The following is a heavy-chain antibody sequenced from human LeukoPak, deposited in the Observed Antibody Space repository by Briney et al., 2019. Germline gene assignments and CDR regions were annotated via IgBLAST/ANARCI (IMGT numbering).Heavy chain of an antibody. J-gene: IGHJ4*02. CDR3: AREQRDTAMSRGLDY. CDR1: GGSISSYY. Sequence: KPSETLSLTCTVSGGSISSYYWSWIRQPAGKGLEWIGRIYTSGSTNYNPSPKSRVTMSLDTSKSQFSLKLSSVTAADTAVYYCAREQRDTAMSRGLDYWGQGTLVTVSS. CDR2: IYTSGST. V-gene: IGHV4-4*07. D-gene: IGHD5-18*01.